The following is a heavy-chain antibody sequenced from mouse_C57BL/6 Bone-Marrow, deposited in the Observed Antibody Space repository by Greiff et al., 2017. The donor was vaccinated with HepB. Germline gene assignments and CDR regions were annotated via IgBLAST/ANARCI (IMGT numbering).Heavy chain of an antibody. CDR2: IRLKSDNYAT. V-gene: IGHV6-3*01. D-gene: IGHD4-1*01. J-gene: IGHJ3*01. Sequence: EVQLVESGGGLVQPGGSMKLSCVASGFTFSNYWMNWVRQSPEKGLEWVAQIRLKSDNYATHYAESVKGRFTISRDDSKSSVYLQMNNLRAEDTGIYYCTAFPWDEGFAYWGQGTLVTVSA. CDR3: TAFPWDEGFAY. CDR1: GFTFSNYW.